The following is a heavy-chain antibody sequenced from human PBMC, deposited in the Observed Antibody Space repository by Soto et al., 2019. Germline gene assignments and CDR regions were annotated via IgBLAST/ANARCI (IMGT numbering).Heavy chain of an antibody. D-gene: IGHD3-10*01. CDR2: IDWDDDK. CDR1: GFSLTTPGMC. J-gene: IGHJ6*02. V-gene: IGHV2-70*12. Sequence: SGPTLVNPRQTLTLTCTFSGFSLTTPGMCVSWIRQPPGKALEWLAVIDWDDDKYYSTSLKTRLSISMDTSKNQVVLEMTNVAPVDTATYYCAHIRGAGAYYYYPMDVWGQGTTVTVSS. CDR3: AHIRGAGAYYYYPMDV.